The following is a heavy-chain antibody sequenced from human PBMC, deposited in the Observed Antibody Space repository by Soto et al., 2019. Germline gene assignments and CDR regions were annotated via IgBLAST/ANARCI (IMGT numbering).Heavy chain of an antibody. CDR3: ARASYDSSGYPGKNFDY. CDR2: IIPIFGTA. CDR1: GGTFSSYA. V-gene: IGHV1-69*13. J-gene: IGHJ4*02. D-gene: IGHD3-22*01. Sequence: SVKVSCKASGGTFSSYASSWVRQAPGQGLEWMGGIIPIFGTANYAQKFQGRVTITADESTSTAYMELSSLRSEDTAVYYCARASYDSSGYPGKNFDYWGQGTLVTVSS.